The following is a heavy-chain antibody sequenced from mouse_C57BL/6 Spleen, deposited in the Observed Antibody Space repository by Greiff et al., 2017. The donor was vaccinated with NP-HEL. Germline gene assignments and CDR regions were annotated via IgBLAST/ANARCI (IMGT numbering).Heavy chain of an antibody. V-gene: IGHV14-2*01. CDR2: IDPEDGET. CDR3: ASPPCYDSNSWFAY. J-gene: IGHJ3*01. Sequence: VHVKQSGAELVKPGASVKLSCTASGFNIKDYYMHWVKQRTEQGLEWIGRIDPEDGETKYDPKFQGKATITADTSSNTAYLQLSSLTSEDTAVYYCASPPCYDSNSWFAYWGQGTLVTVSA. CDR1: GFNIKDYY. D-gene: IGHD2-5*01.